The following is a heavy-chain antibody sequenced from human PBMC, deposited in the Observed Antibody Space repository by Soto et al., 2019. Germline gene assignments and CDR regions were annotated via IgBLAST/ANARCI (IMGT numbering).Heavy chain of an antibody. CDR2: IYYSWST. V-gene: IGHV4-30-4*01. CDR1: GGSISSGDYY. J-gene: IGHJ4*02. Sequence: QVQLQESGPGLVKPSQTLSLTCTVSGGSISSGDYYWSWIRQPPGKGLECIGYIYYSWSTYYNPSLKSRVTISVDTSKNQFSLKLSSVTAADTAVYYCARSRAYYYDSSGLLFDYWGQGTLVTVSS. D-gene: IGHD3-22*01. CDR3: ARSRAYYYDSSGLLFDY.